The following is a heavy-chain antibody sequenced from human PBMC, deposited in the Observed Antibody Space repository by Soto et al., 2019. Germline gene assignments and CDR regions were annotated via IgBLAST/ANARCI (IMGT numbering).Heavy chain of an antibody. D-gene: IGHD2-2*01. J-gene: IGHJ6*03. CDR3: ARHAYCSSTSCPYGNYYYYYYMDV. V-gene: IGHV5-51*01. CDR2: IYPGDSDT. CDR1: GYSFTSYW. Sequence: GESLKISCKGFGYSFTSYWIGWERQMPGKGLEWMGIIYPGDSDTRYSPSFQGQVTISADKSISTAYLQWSSLKASDTAMYYCARHAYCSSTSCPYGNYYYYYYMDVWGKGTTVTVSS.